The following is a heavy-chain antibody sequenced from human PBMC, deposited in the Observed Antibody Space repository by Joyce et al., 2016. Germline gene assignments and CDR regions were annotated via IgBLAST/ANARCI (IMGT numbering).Heavy chain of an antibody. V-gene: IGHV4-38-2*01. D-gene: IGHD3-16*02. Sequence: QVQLQESGPGLVKPSETLSLTCAVSDYFISSGYYWGWIRQPPGKGLEWIGSIYRSGATSYSPSFTSRLSLSVDTSNNQFSLHLSSVTAADTAVYYCARSFHMSGTYHPYFDFWGQGILVTASS. CDR1: DYFISSGYY. CDR2: IYRSGAT. CDR3: ARSFHMSGTYHPYFDF. J-gene: IGHJ4*02.